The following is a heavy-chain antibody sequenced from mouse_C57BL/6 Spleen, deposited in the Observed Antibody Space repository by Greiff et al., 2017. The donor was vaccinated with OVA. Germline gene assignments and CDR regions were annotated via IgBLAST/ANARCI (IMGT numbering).Heavy chain of an antibody. V-gene: IGHV5-16*01. Sequence: DVKLVESEGGLVQPGSSMKLSCTASGFTFSDYYMAWVRQVPEKGLEWVANINYDGSSTYYLDSLKSRFIISRDNAKNILYLQMSSLKSEDTATYYCARDGSGDAMDYWGQGASVTVSA. D-gene: IGHD3-2*02. CDR2: INYDGSST. CDR1: GFTFSDYY. CDR3: ARDGSGDAMDY. J-gene: IGHJ4*01.